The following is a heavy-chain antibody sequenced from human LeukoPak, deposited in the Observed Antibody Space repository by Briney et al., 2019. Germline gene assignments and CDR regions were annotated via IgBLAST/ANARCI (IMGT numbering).Heavy chain of an antibody. D-gene: IGHD1-7*01. CDR1: GGSFSGYY. Sequence: SETLSLTCAVYGGSFSGYYWSWIRQPPRKGLEWLGEINHSGSTNYNPSLKSRVTISVDTSKNQFSLKLSSVAAADTAVYYCARTSGRYNWNYAPPHKPIWFDPWGQGTLVTVSS. CDR2: INHSGST. J-gene: IGHJ5*02. CDR3: ARTSGRYNWNYAPPHKPIWFDP. V-gene: IGHV4-34*01.